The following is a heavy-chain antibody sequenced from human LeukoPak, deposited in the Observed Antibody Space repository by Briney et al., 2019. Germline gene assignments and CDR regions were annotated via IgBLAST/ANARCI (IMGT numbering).Heavy chain of an antibody. D-gene: IGHD3-22*01. CDR3: AKSRYYDSSGSIGGYYFDY. V-gene: IGHV3-23*01. CDR1: GFTFSSYA. J-gene: IGHJ4*02. Sequence: GGSLRLSCAASGFTFSSYAMSWVRQAPGKGLEWVSAISGSGGSTYYADSVKGWFTISRDNSKNTLYLQMNSLRAEDTAVYYCAKSRYYDSSGSIGGYYFDYWGQGTLVTVSS. CDR2: ISGSGGST.